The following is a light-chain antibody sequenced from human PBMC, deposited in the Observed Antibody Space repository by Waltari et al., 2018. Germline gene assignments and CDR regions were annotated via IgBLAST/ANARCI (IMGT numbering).Light chain of an antibody. J-gene: IGKJ4*01. CDR1: QSVLNSSNNKNY. CDR3: QQYYSAPLT. CDR2: WSS. Sequence: DIVMTQSPDSLAVYLGERAPIQLNPRQSVLNSSNNKNYLAWYQQKAGQPPKLPIYWSSIRESGVPDRFSGSGSGTDFTLTITGLQAEDVAVYYCQQYYSAPLTFGGGTKVEIK. V-gene: IGKV4-1*01.